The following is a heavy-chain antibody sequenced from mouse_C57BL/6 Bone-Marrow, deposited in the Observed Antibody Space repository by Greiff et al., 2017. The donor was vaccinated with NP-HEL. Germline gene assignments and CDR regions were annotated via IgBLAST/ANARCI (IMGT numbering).Heavy chain of an antibody. CDR1: GYTFTDYE. Sequence: QVQLKESGAELVRPGASVTLSCKASGYTFTDYEMHWVKQTPVHGLEWIGAIDPETGGTAYNQKFKGKAILTADKSSSTAYMELRSLTSEDSAVYYCTREVCAWFAYWGQGTLVTVSA. CDR3: TREVCAWFAY. CDR2: IDPETGGT. J-gene: IGHJ3*01. V-gene: IGHV1-15*01.